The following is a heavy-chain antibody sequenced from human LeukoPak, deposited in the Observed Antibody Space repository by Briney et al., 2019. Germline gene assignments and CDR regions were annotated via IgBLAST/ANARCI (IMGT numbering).Heavy chain of an antibody. CDR1: GFTFSSYV. Sequence: GGSLRLSCAASGFTFSSYVMSWVRQAPGKGLEWVAAISGSGGSTYYADSVKGRFTISRDNSKNTLYLQMNSLRAEDTAIYYCVKRYRSGWRNVFDIWGQGTMVTVSS. D-gene: IGHD6-19*01. V-gene: IGHV3-23*01. CDR2: ISGSGGST. J-gene: IGHJ3*02. CDR3: VKRYRSGWRNVFDI.